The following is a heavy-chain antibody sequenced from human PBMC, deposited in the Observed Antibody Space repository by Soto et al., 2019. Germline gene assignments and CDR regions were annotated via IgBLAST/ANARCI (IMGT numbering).Heavy chain of an antibody. V-gene: IGHV1-8*01. CDR3: TRPHTIFAAPGEDY. CDR1: GYTFTSYD. D-gene: IGHD3-3*01. CDR2: MNPNSGNT. J-gene: IGHJ4*02. Sequence: QVQLVQSGAEVKKPGASVKVSCKASGYTFTSYDINWVRQATGQGLEWMGWMNPNSGNTGYAQKFQGRVTMTRNTSISTAYMELSSLRSEDMAVYYCTRPHTIFAAPGEDYWGQGTLVTVSS.